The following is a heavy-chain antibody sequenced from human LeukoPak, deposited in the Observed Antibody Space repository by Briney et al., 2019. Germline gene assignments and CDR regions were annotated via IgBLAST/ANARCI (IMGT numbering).Heavy chain of an antibody. D-gene: IGHD1-1*01. CDR1: GYTFTSYA. CDR2: INTNTGNP. CDR3: ARDQLPLRGPSEGFDY. V-gene: IGHV7-4-1*02. J-gene: IGHJ4*02. Sequence: ASVKVSCKASGYTFTSYAMNWVRQAPGQGLEWMGWINTNTGNPTYAQGFTGRFVFSLDTSVSTAYLQISSLKAEDTAVYYCARDQLPLRGPSEGFDYWGQGTLVTVSS.